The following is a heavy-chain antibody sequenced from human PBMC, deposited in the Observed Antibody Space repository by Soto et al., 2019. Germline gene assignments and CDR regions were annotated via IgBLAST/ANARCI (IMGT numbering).Heavy chain of an antibody. J-gene: IGHJ6*02. CDR1: GFTFSSYA. D-gene: IGHD7-27*01. V-gene: IGHV3-30-3*01. CDR2: ISYDGSNK. Sequence: QVQLVESGGGVVQPGRSLRLSCAASGFTFSSYAMHWVRQAPGKGLEWEAVISYDGSNKYYADSVKGRFTISRDNSKNTLYLQMNSLRAEDTAVYYCARVKITGVYYYYGMDVWGQGTTVTVSS. CDR3: ARVKITGVYYYYGMDV.